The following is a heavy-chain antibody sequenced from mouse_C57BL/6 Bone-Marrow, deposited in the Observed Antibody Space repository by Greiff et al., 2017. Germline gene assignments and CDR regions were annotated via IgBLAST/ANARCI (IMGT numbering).Heavy chain of an antibody. CDR1: GYTFTDYY. CDR3: ARDEEGYFDV. Sequence: QLQQSGAELVRPGASVKLSCKASGYTFTDYYINWVKQRPGQGLEWIARIYPGSGNTYYNEKFKGKATLTAEKSSSTAYMQLSSLTSEDSAVYFCARDEEGYFDVWGTGTTVTVSS. V-gene: IGHV1-76*01. CDR2: IYPGSGNT. J-gene: IGHJ1*03.